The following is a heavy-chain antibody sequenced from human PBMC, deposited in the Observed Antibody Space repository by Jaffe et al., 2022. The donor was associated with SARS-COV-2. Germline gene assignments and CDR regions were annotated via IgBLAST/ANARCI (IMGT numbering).Heavy chain of an antibody. D-gene: IGHD1-1*01. V-gene: IGHV3-21*01. Sequence: EVQLVESGGGLVKPGGSLRLSCAASGFTFSSYSMNWVRQAPGKGLEWVSSISSSSSYIYYADSVKGRFTISRDNAKNSLYLQMNSLRAEDTAVYYCARDASNRKREHDAFDIWGQGTMVTVSS. CDR3: ARDASNRKREHDAFDI. J-gene: IGHJ3*02. CDR2: ISSSSSYI. CDR1: GFTFSSYS.